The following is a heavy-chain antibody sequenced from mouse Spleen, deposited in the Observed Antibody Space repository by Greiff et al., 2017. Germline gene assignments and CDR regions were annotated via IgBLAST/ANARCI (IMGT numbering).Heavy chain of an antibody. J-gene: IGHJ2*01. V-gene: IGHV1-5*01. CDR1: GYTFTSYW. Sequence: EVMLVESGTVLARPGASVKMSCKASGYTFTSYWMHWVKQRPGQGLEWIGAIYPGNSDTSYNQKFKGKAKLTAVTSTSTAYMALSSLTNEDSAVYYCTRWDGSSYDYWGQGTTLTGSS. D-gene: IGHD1-1*01. CDR2: IYPGNSDT. CDR3: TRWDGSSYDY.